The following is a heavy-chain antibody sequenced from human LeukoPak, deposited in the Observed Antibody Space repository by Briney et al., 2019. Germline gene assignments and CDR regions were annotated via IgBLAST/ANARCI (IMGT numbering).Heavy chain of an antibody. V-gene: IGHV3-74*01. J-gene: IGHJ4*02. D-gene: IGHD5-18*01. CDR3: VRAGYSSGGDY. CDR2: INSDGSST. Sequence: PGGSLRLSCAASGFSFSSCWIHWVRQAPGKGLVWVSRINSDGSSTNYADSVKGRFTISRDNAKNTLYLQMNSLRAEDTAVYYCVRAGYSSGGDYWGQGTLVTVSS. CDR1: GFSFSSCW.